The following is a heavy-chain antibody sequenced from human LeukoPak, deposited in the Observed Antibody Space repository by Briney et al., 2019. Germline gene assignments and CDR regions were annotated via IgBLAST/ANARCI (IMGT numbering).Heavy chain of an antibody. CDR3: ARQRMIVVAEFDY. CDR1: GGSFSGYY. D-gene: IGHD3-22*01. Sequence: SETLSLTCAVYGGSFSGYYWSWIRQPPGKGLEWIGEINHSGSTNYNPSLKSRVTISVDTSKNQFSLKLSSVTAADTAVYYCARQRMIVVAEFDYWGQGTLVTVSS. CDR2: INHSGST. V-gene: IGHV4-34*01. J-gene: IGHJ4*02.